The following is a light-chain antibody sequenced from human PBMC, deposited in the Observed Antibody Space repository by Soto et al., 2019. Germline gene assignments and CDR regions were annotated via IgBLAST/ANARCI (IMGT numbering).Light chain of an antibody. Sequence: EIVMTQSPATLSVSPGGRATLSCRASQSISSYLAWYQQKPGQAPRLLIYGASSRATGIPDRFSGSGSETDFTLTISSLRSEDSAVYHCQQYNNWPITFGQGTRLEIK. CDR1: QSISSY. CDR3: QQYNNWPIT. CDR2: GAS. V-gene: IGKV3D-15*01. J-gene: IGKJ5*01.